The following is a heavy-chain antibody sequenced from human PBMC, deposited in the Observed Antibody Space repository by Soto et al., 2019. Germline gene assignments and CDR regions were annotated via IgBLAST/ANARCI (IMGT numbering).Heavy chain of an antibody. Sequence: EVQLLESGGGLVQPGGSLRLSCAASGFTFSTYAMSWVRQAPEKGLEWVSSISTTGGGTYYTDSVKGRFTISRDNSKSTLYLQMNSLRAEVTAVYYCARDSTTYYYWGQGTPVTVSS. CDR1: GFTFSTYA. J-gene: IGHJ4*02. V-gene: IGHV3-23*01. CDR2: ISTTGGGT. D-gene: IGHD2-2*01. CDR3: ARDSTTYYY.